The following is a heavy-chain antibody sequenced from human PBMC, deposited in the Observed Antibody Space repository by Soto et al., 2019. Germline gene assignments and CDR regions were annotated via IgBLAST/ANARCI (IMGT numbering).Heavy chain of an antibody. CDR3: ARDPDFYGENNWFDP. CDR2: ISSSSSYI. D-gene: IGHD4-17*01. CDR1: GFTFSSYS. Sequence: GGSLRLSCAASGFTFSSYSMNWVRQAPGKGLEWVSSISSSSSYIYYADSVKGRFTISRDNAKNSLYLQMNSLRAEDTAVYYCARDPDFYGENNWFDPWGQGTLVTAPQ. J-gene: IGHJ5*02. V-gene: IGHV3-21*01.